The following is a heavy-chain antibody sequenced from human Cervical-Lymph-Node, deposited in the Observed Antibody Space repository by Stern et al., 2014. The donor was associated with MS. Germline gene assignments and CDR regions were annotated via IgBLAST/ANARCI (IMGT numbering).Heavy chain of an antibody. D-gene: IGHD2/OR15-2a*01. Sequence: VQLVESGGEVKKPGASVKVSCKASGYTFTRYDLHWVRQANGQGLEWMGWVKPNNGNRDSAQKFQGRLTMPTNTSISTACMELTSLTSDNTAVYYCARVLTVPGRRFDFWGQGTLVTGSS. CDR3: ARVLTVPGRRFDF. CDR1: GYTFTRYD. J-gene: IGHJ4*02. CDR2: VKPNNGNR. V-gene: IGHV1-8*01.